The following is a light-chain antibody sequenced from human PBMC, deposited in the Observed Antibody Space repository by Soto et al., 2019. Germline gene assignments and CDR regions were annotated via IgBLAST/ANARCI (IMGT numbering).Light chain of an antibody. CDR3: QQSFTTPPYT. V-gene: IGKV1-39*01. CDR2: AAS. Sequence: DIHMTQSPSSLSASVGDRVIITCRASQSVSSYLNWYQQKLGKAPKLLISAASNLQSGVPSRFXGSGSGTEFTLTVSGLEVEDFAIYFCQQSFTTPPYTFGQGTRL. CDR1: QSVSSY. J-gene: IGKJ2*01.